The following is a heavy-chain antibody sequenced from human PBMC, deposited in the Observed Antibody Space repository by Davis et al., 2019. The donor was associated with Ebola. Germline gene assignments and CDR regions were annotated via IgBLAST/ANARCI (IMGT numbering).Heavy chain of an antibody. D-gene: IGHD1-1*01. CDR3: ARAQFPTTSDH. Sequence: ASVKVSCKASGGTFSSYAISWVRQAPGQGLEWMGWINPHNGNTNYAQNVQGRVLMTSDTATTTAYMEVGSLRSDDTAVYYCARAQFPTTSDHWGQGTLVTVSS. J-gene: IGHJ4*02. V-gene: IGHV1-18*01. CDR2: INPHNGNT. CDR1: GGTFSSYA.